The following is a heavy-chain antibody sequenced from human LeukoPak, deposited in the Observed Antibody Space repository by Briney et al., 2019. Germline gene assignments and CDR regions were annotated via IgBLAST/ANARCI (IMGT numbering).Heavy chain of an antibody. J-gene: IGHJ2*01. D-gene: IGHD6-13*01. CDR3: ARVYYSNSYDYWYFDL. V-gene: IGHV4-38-2*02. CDR1: GYSISSPYY. Sequence: SETLSLTCTVSGYSISSPYYWGWIRQPPGKGLEWIGSIYHSGSTDYNPSLKSRVTISVDTSKNQLSLKLSSVTAADTAVYYCARVYYSNSYDYWYFDLWGRGTLVTVSS. CDR2: IYHSGST.